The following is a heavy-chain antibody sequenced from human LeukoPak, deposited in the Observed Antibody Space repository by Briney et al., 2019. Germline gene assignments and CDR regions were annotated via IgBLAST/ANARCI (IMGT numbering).Heavy chain of an antibody. D-gene: IGHD2-15*01. CDR2: ISTDGYTT. CDR1: GLAFSAYK. Sequence: GGSLRLSCAASGLAFSAYKMHWVRQAPRKGLVWDSRISTDGYTTDYADFVQGRFTASRDNTKNTWSLEMNSLRAEDTAVYYCVVGGSPGYWGQGTLVTVSS. V-gene: IGHV3-74*01. J-gene: IGHJ4*02. CDR3: VVGGSPGY.